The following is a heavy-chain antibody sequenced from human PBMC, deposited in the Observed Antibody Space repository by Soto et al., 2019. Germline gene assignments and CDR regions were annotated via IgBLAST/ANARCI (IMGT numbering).Heavy chain of an antibody. CDR2: TYYRSKWYN. CDR1: GDSVSSNSAA. V-gene: IGHV6-1*01. Sequence: PSQTLSLTCAISGDSVSSNSAAWNWIRQSPSRGLEWLGRTYYRSKWYNDYAVSVKSRITINPDTSKNQFSLQLNSVTPEDTAVYYCARVRGGYYYDSSGYYPNYYYYGMDVWGQGTTVTVSS. D-gene: IGHD3-22*01. J-gene: IGHJ6*02. CDR3: ARVRGGYYYDSSGYYPNYYYYGMDV.